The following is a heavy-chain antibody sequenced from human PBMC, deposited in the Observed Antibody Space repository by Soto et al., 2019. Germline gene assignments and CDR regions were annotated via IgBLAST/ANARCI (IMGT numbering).Heavy chain of an antibody. CDR2: INPSGVGT. CDR3: ARDSRYCSGGSCYWSYFDY. CDR1: GYTFTSYY. V-gene: IGHV1-46*01. Sequence: QVQLVQSGAEVKKPGASVKVSCKASGYTFTSYYMHWVRQAPGQGLEWMGIINPSGVGTSYAQKFQGRVTMTRDTSTSTVYMELSSLRSEDTAVYYCARDSRYCSGGSCYWSYFDYWGQGTLVTVSS. D-gene: IGHD2-15*01. J-gene: IGHJ4*02.